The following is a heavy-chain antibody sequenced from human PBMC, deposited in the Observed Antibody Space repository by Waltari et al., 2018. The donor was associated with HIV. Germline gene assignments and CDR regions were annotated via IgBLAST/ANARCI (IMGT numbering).Heavy chain of an antibody. CDR3: ARGLSLGDRYRIDYFHY. CDR1: GFPFGRYW. CDR2: INSDGSNT. V-gene: IGHV3-74*01. Sequence: EVQLVESGGGLVQPGGSLRPSCAASGFPFGRYWMHWVRQAPGKGLVGVSRINSDGSNTDYADSVGGRITISGDNAKNTLYLEMNSLRAEDTAVYYCARGLSLGDRYRIDYFHYWGQGALVTVSS. J-gene: IGHJ4*02. D-gene: IGHD4-17*01.